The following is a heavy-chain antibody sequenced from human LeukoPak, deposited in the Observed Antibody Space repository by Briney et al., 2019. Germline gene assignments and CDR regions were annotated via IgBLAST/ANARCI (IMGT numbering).Heavy chain of an antibody. CDR1: GGTFSSYA. CDR2: IIPIFGTA. Sequence: ASVKVSCKASGGTFSSYAISWVRQAPGQGLEWMGGIIPIFGTANYAQKFQGRVTITTDESTSTAYMELSSLRSEDTAVYYCARYYYDSSGYVYHAHWFDPWGQGTLVTASS. V-gene: IGHV1-69*05. J-gene: IGHJ5*02. D-gene: IGHD3-22*01. CDR3: ARYYYDSSGYVYHAHWFDP.